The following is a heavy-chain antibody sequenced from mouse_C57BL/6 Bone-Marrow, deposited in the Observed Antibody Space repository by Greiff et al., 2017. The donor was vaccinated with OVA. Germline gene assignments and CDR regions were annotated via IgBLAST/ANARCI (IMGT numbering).Heavy chain of an antibody. CDR1: GYTFTSYW. V-gene: IGHV1-50*01. Sequence: VQLQQPGAELVKPGASVKLSCKASGYTFTSYWMQWVKQRPGQGLAWIGEIDPSGSYTNYNQKFKGKATLTVDTSSSTAYMQLSSLTSEDSAVYYCARGGQLRPYYFDYWGQGTTLTVSS. D-gene: IGHD3-2*02. J-gene: IGHJ2*01. CDR2: IDPSGSYT. CDR3: ARGGQLRPYYFDY.